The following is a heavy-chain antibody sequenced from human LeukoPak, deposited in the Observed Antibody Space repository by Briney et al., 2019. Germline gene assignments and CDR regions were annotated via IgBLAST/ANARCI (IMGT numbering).Heavy chain of an antibody. V-gene: IGHV3-23*01. Sequence: GGSLRVSCAASGFTFSTYAMSWARQAPGKGLEWVSAISGSGGSTYYADSVKGRFTISRDNSKNTLYLQMNSLRAEDTAVYYCAKEGYRYGYAIDYWGQGTLVTVSS. J-gene: IGHJ4*02. CDR2: ISGSGGST. D-gene: IGHD5-18*01. CDR1: GFTFSTYA. CDR3: AKEGYRYGYAIDY.